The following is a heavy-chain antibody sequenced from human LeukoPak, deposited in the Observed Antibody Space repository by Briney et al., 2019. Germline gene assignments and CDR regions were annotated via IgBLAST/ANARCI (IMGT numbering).Heavy chain of an antibody. CDR1: GYTFTGYY. CDR3: ARGGIVLMVYAIGYYFDY. V-gene: IGHV1-2*02. Sequence: ASVKVSCKASGYTFTGYYMHWVRQAPGQGLEWMGWINPNSGGTNYAQKFQGRATMTRDTSISTAYMELSRLRSDDTAVYYCARGGIVLMVYAIGYYFDYWGQGTLVTVSS. D-gene: IGHD2-8*01. J-gene: IGHJ4*02. CDR2: INPNSGGT.